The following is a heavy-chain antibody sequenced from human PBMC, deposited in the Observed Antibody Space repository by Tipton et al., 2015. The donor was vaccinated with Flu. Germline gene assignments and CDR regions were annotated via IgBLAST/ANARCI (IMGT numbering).Heavy chain of an antibody. J-gene: IGHJ5*02. CDR3: ARRPVVVAASNWFDP. D-gene: IGHD2-15*01. Sequence: TLSLTCAVYGGSFSGYYWSWIRQHPGKGLEWIGEINHSGRTNYNPSLKSRVTISVDTSKNQFSLKLSSVTAADTAVYYCARRPVVVAASNWFDPWGQGTLVTVSS. CDR1: GGSFSGYY. CDR2: INHSGRT. V-gene: IGHV4-34*01.